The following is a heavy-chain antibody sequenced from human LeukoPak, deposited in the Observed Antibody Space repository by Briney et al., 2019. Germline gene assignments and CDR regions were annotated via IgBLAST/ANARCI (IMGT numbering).Heavy chain of an antibody. CDR1: GFTFSSYG. CDR2: IRYDGSNK. D-gene: IGHD5-18*01. Sequence: PGGSLRLSCAASGFTFSSYGMHWVRQAPGKGLEWVAFIRYDGSNKYYADSVKGRFTISRDNSKNTLYLQMNSLRAEDTAVYYCAKGLGYSYGYPDYWGQGTLVTVSS. J-gene: IGHJ4*02. CDR3: AKGLGYSYGYPDY. V-gene: IGHV3-30*02.